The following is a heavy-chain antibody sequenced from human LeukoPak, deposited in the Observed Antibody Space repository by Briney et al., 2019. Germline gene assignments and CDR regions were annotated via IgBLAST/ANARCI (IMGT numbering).Heavy chain of an antibody. Sequence: GGSLRLSCAASGFTFSSYAMSWVRQAPGKGLEWVSAISGSGGSTYYADSVKGRFTISRDNSKNTLYLQMNSLRAEDTAVYYCAKDLLSPLGIAAAGTRGETDYWGQGTLVTVSS. J-gene: IGHJ4*02. CDR2: ISGSGGST. V-gene: IGHV3-23*01. D-gene: IGHD6-13*01. CDR3: AKDLLSPLGIAAAGTRGETDY. CDR1: GFTFSSYA.